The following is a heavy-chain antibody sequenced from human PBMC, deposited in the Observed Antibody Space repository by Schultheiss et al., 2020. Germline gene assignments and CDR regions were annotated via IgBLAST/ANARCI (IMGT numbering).Heavy chain of an antibody. CDR3: ARHGLGVAASGSGWFDP. V-gene: IGHV4-39*01. CDR1: GASIVNIGYY. CDR2: MFHSGST. Sequence: SATLSLTCTVSGASIVNIGYYWAWIRQPPGKGPEWIVSMFHSGSTYFNASLESRVTMSVDTSKNQISLRLNSVTAADTAVYYCARHGLGVAASGSGWFDPWGPGTLVTGSS. D-gene: IGHD3-10*01. J-gene: IGHJ5*02.